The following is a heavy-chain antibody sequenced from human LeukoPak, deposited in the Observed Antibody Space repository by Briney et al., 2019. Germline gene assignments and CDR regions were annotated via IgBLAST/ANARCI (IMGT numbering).Heavy chain of an antibody. J-gene: IGHJ4*02. CDR2: INPSSGVT. CDR1: GYTFSDSY. CDR3: ARDSALGFSSSWAPDY. Sequence: ASVKVSCKTSGYTFSDSYVHWVRQAPGQGPEWMGWINPSSGVTNYAQNFQGRVTMTRDTSISTAYMELMRLTYDDTAVYFCARDSALGFSSSWAPDYWGQGTLVSVSS. V-gene: IGHV1-2*02. D-gene: IGHD6-13*01.